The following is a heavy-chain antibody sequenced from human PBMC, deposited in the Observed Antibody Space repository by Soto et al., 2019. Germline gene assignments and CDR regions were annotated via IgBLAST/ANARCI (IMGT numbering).Heavy chain of an antibody. CDR3: ARDGGSGYDLLVPYHYMDV. CDR1: GYTFTSYA. V-gene: IGHV7-4-1*02. CDR2: INTNTGNP. D-gene: IGHD5-12*01. J-gene: IGHJ6*03. Sequence: ASVKVSCKASGYTFTSYAMNWVRQAPGQGLEWMGWINTNTGNPTYAQGFTGRFVFSLDTSVSTAYLQISSLKAEDTAVYYCARDGGSGYDLLVPYHYMDVWGKGTTVTVSS.